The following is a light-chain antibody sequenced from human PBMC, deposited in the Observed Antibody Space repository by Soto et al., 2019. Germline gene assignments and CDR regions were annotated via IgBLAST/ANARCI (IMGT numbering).Light chain of an antibody. J-gene: IGKJ1*01. CDR3: LQDHNYPWT. CDR2: GAT. V-gene: IGKV1-6*02. CDR1: QTISSW. Sequence: TQLTQSPSSLPTSDRDSVTITWRDSQTISSWLAWFQQRPGRAPKFLIYGATNLRTGVPSRFSGSGSGTDITLTISSLQPEDFATYYCLQDHNYPWTFGQGTKVDI.